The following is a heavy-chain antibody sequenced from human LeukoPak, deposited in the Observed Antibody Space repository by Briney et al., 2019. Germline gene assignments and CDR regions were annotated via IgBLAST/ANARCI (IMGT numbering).Heavy chain of an antibody. CDR2: IYPGDSDT. CDR3: ARHPSTWFGGIDV. V-gene: IGHV5-51*01. J-gene: IGHJ6*02. Sequence: PGESLKISCKGSGYSFTSYWIGWVRQMPGKGLEWMGIIYPGDSDTKYSPSFQGQVTISADKSISTAYLQWNSLKASDTAIYYCARHPSTWFGGIDVWGQGTTVTVSS. CDR1: GYSFTSYW. D-gene: IGHD6-13*01.